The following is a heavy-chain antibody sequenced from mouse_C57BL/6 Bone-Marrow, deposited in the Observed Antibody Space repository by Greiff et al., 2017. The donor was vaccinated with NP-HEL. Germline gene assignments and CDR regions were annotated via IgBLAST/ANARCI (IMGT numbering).Heavy chain of an antibody. Sequence: EVKLMESGGGLVKPGGSLKLSCAASGFTFSDYGMHWVRQAPEKGLEWVAYISSGSSTIYYADTVKGRFTISRDNAKNTLFLQMTSLRSEDTAMYYCARPGLRSFAYWGQGTLVTVSA. J-gene: IGHJ3*01. CDR3: ARPGLRSFAY. CDR2: ISSGSSTI. D-gene: IGHD1-1*01. V-gene: IGHV5-17*01. CDR1: GFTFSDYG.